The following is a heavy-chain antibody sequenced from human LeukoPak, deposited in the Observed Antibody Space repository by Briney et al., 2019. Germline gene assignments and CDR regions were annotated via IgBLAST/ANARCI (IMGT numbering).Heavy chain of an antibody. Sequence: SETLSLTCTVSGGSISSYYWSWIRQPAGKGLEWIGRIYTSGSTNYNPSLKSRVTMSVDTPKNQFSLKLSSVTAADTAVYYCARGGTIFGVAYFDYWGQGTLVTVSS. CDR2: IYTSGST. CDR1: GGSISSYY. V-gene: IGHV4-4*07. J-gene: IGHJ4*02. D-gene: IGHD3-3*01. CDR3: ARGGTIFGVAYFDY.